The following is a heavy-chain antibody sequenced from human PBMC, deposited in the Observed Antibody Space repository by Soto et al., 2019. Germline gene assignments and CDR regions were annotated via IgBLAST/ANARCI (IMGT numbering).Heavy chain of an antibody. Sequence: PGESLKISCKGSGYSFTSYWISWVRQMPVKGLEWMGRIDPSESYTNYSPYFQGHVTISADKSISTAYLQWSSLKASDTAVYYCARRDYYGSGSPRSNYYGMDVWGQGTTVTVSS. D-gene: IGHD3-10*01. CDR2: IDPSESYT. CDR1: GYSFTSYW. CDR3: ARRDYYGSGSPRSNYYGMDV. J-gene: IGHJ6*02. V-gene: IGHV5-10-1*01.